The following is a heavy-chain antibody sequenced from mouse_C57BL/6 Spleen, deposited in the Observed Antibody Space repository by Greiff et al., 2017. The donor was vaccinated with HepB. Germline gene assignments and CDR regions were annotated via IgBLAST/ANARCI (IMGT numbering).Heavy chain of an antibody. V-gene: IGHV14-2*01. CDR1: GFNIKDYY. J-gene: IGHJ3*01. CDR3: ARGGANWDPFAY. Sequence: VQLQQSGAELVKPGASVKLSCTASGFNIKDYYMPWVKQRTEQGLEWIGRIDPEDGETKYAPKFQGKATITADTSSNTAYLQLSSLTSEDTAVYSCARGGANWDPFAYWGQGTLVTVSA. CDR2: IDPEDGET. D-gene: IGHD4-1*01.